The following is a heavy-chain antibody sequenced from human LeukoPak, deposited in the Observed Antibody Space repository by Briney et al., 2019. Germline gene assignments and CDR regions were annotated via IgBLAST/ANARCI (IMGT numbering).Heavy chain of an antibody. Sequence: SETLSLTCAVYGGSFSGYYWSWIRQPPGKGLEWIGEINHSGSTNYSPSLKSRVTISVDTSKNQFSLKLSSVTAADTAVYYCARVGYYDSTTPPWGQGTLVTVSS. CDR1: GGSFSGYY. V-gene: IGHV4-34*01. CDR3: ARVGYYDSTTPP. J-gene: IGHJ5*02. CDR2: INHSGST. D-gene: IGHD3-22*01.